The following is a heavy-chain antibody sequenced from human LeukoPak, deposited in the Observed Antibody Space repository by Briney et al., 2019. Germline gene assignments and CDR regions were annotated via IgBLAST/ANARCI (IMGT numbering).Heavy chain of an antibody. CDR1: GGTFSSYA. Sequence: SVNVSFKASGGTFSSYAISWVRQAPGQGLEWMGGIIPIFGTANYAQKFQGRVTITADESTSTAYMELSSLRSEDTAVYYCARGTGTAMVNFDYWGQGTLVTVSS. V-gene: IGHV1-69*01. J-gene: IGHJ4*02. D-gene: IGHD5-18*01. CDR2: IIPIFGTA. CDR3: ARGTGTAMVNFDY.